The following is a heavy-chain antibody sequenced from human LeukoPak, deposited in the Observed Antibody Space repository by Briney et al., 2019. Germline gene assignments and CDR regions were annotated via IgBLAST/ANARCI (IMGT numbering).Heavy chain of an antibody. CDR2: INHSGST. J-gene: IGHJ5*02. CDR1: GGSFSGYY. V-gene: IGHV4-34*01. Sequence: SETLSLTCAVYGGSFSGYYWSWFRQPPGKGLEWIGEINHSGSTNYNPSLKSRVTISVDTSKNQFSLKLSSVTAADTAVYYCARARGVGGYSYGLPYNWFDPWGQGTLVTVSS. CDR3: ARARGVGGYSYGLPYNWFDP. D-gene: IGHD5-18*01.